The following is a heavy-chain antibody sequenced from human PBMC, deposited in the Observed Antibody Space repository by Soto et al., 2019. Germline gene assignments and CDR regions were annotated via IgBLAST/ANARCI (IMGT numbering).Heavy chain of an antibody. J-gene: IGHJ2*01. V-gene: IGHV1-18*04. CDR2: ISAYNGNT. D-gene: IGHD2-15*01. Sequence: ASVKVSCKASGYTFTSYGISWVRQAPGQGLEWMGWISAYNGNTNYAQKLQGRVTMTTDTSTSTAYMELRSLRSDDTAVYYCAREGCGSGGSFNSCAGLIGYFDPWRRRTLVTVSS. CDR1: GYTFTSYG. CDR3: AREGCGSGGSFNSCAGLIGYFDP.